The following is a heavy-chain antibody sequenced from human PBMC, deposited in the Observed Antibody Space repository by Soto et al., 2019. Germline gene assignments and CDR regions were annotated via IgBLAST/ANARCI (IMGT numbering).Heavy chain of an antibody. D-gene: IGHD6-13*01. V-gene: IGHV1-69*13. CDR1: GGTFSNYA. CDR2: IIPIFGTT. J-gene: IGHJ4*02. CDR3: ARVSSSWYKDYFDY. Sequence: SVKVSCKASGGTFSNYAISWVRQAPGQGLEWMGGIIPIFGTTNYAQRFQGRVTITADESTSTAYMELSSLRSEDTAVYYCARVSSSWYKDYFDYWGQGTLVAVSS.